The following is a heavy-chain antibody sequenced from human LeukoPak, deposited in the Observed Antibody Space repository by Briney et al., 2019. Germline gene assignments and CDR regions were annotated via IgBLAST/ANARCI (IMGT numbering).Heavy chain of an antibody. CDR1: GFTFSSYE. CDR2: ISSSGSTI. CDR3: ARDYYYYYYMDV. V-gene: IGHV3-48*03. J-gene: IGHJ6*03. Sequence: GGSLRLSCAAPGFTFSSYEMNWVRQAPGKGLEWVSYISSSGSTIYYADSVKGRFTISRDNAKNTLYLQMNSLRAEDTAVYYCARDYYYYYYMDVWGKGTTVTISS.